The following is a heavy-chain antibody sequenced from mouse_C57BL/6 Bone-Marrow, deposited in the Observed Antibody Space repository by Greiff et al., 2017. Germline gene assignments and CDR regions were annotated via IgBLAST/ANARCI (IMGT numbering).Heavy chain of an antibody. CDR2: INPSNGGT. CDR1: GYTFTSYW. CDR3: AREGVYYGNPYAMDY. V-gene: IGHV1-53*01. D-gene: IGHD2-1*01. Sequence: VQLQQPGTELVKPGASVKLSCKASGYTFTSYWMHWVKQRPGQGLEWIGNINPSNGGTNYNEKFKSKATLTVDKSSSTAYMQLSSLTSEDSAVYYCAREGVYYGNPYAMDYWGQGTSVTVSS. J-gene: IGHJ4*01.